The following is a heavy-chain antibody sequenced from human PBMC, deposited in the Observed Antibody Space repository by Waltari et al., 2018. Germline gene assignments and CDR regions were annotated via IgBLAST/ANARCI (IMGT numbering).Heavy chain of an antibody. CDR3: ARAVKKARSGCAY. Sequence: QVQLVQSGAEVKKPGASVKVSCKASGYTFTSYDINWVRQATGPGLEWMGWMNLNIGNTGYAPKFQGRVTITRNTSISTAYMELSSLRSEDTAVYSCARAVKKARSGCAYWGQGTLVTVSS. D-gene: IGHD6-19*01. CDR2: MNLNIGNT. V-gene: IGHV1-8*03. CDR1: GYTFTSYD. J-gene: IGHJ4*02.